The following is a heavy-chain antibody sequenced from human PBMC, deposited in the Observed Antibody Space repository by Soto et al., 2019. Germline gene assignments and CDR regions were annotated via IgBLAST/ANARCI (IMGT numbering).Heavy chain of an antibody. V-gene: IGHV3-9*01. CDR2: ISLNSGDI. D-gene: IGHD1-26*01. J-gene: IGHJ4*01. Sequence: PGGSLRLSCVASGITFDKYAMHWVRQAPGKGLEWVSGISLNSGDIGYADSVKGRFTISRDNTRNSLYLQMNSLRAEDTALYYCATLAATTYWGQGTLVTVYS. CDR1: GITFDKYA. CDR3: ATLAATTY.